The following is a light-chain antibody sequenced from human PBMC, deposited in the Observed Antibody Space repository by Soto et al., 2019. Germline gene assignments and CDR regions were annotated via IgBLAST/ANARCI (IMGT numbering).Light chain of an antibody. CDR1: SSDVGGHNF. CDR3: SSYSSSDTLV. Sequence: QSALTQPASVSGSPGQSITISCTGTSSDVGGHNFVSWYQPHPGRAPKLMIYDVRNRPSGVSNRFSGSKSANTASLVISGLQAEDEADYYCSSYSSSDTLVFGGGTKLTVL. CDR2: DVR. V-gene: IGLV2-14*03. J-gene: IGLJ2*01.